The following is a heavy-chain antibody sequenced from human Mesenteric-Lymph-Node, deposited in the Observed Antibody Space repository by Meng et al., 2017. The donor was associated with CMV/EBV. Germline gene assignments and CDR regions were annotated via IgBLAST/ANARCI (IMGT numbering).Heavy chain of an antibody. CDR1: GFTFDDYA. CDR2: IRYDGSNK. Sequence: GESLKISCRASGFTFDDYAVSWVRQAPGKGLEWVAFIRYDGSNKYYADSVKGRFTISRDNSKNTLYLQMNSLRAEDTAVYYCAKGKVVSAAMDVWGQGTTVTVSS. V-gene: IGHV3-30*02. J-gene: IGHJ6*02. CDR3: AKGKVVSAAMDV. D-gene: IGHD2-2*01.